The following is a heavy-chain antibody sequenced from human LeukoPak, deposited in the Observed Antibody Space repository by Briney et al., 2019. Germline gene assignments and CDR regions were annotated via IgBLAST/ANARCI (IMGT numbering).Heavy chain of an antibody. D-gene: IGHD1-26*01. CDR2: FDSEDGET. CDR3: ATDTAGWELRIFDS. J-gene: IGHJ4*02. CDR1: GYTLNELS. V-gene: IGHV1-24*01. Sequence: GASVKVSCKVSGYTLNELSMHWVRQAPGKGPEWMGGFDSEDGETIYARKFQGRVTMTEDTSTDTAYMELSSLRSEDTAVYYCATDTAGWELRIFDSWGQGTLVTVSS.